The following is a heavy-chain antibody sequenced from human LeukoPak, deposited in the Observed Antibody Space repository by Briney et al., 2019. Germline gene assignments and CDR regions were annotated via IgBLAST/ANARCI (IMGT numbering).Heavy chain of an antibody. CDR1: GYTFTSYD. CDR3: ARVSVPSGYYWYYYGMDV. Sequence: ASVKVSCKASGYTFTSYDINWVRQATGQGLEWMGWMNPNSGNTGYAQKFQGRVTMTRNTSISTAYMELSSLRSEDTAVYYCARVSVPSGYYWYYYGMDVWGQGTTVTVSS. D-gene: IGHD3-9*01. CDR2: MNPNSGNT. V-gene: IGHV1-8*01. J-gene: IGHJ6*02.